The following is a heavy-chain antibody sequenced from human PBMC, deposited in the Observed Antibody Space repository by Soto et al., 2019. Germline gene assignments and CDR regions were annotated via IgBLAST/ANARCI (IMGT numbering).Heavy chain of an antibody. CDR3: AILKLAGRGGVDD. CDR1: GYSISLGYY. D-gene: IGHD2-21*01. J-gene: IGHJ4*02. Sequence: SETLSVTYAVSGYSISLGYYWGWIRQPPGKGLEWIGSIYHSGNTYYNPSLKSRVSISLDTSKNHFSLELTSVTAADTAVYYCAILKLAGRGGVDDWGLGTLVTVS. CDR2: IYHSGNT. V-gene: IGHV4-38-2*01.